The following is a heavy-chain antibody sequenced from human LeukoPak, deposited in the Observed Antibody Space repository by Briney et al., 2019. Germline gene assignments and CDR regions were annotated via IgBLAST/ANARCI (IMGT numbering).Heavy chain of an antibody. V-gene: IGHV3-48*04. CDR2: ISSSSSTI. D-gene: IGHD4-17*01. J-gene: IGHJ4*02. CDR3: ARDEPTVTTGPPVGY. Sequence: QPGGSLRLSCAASGFTFSSYSMNWVRQAPGKGLEWVSYISSSSSTIYYADSVKGRFTISRDNAKNTLYLQMNSLRVEDTAVYYCARDEPTVTTGPPVGYWGQGTLVTVSS. CDR1: GFTFSSYS.